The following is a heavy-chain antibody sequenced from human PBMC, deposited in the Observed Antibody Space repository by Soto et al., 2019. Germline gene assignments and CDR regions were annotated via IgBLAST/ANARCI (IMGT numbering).Heavy chain of an antibody. CDR2: INAGNGNT. CDR3: ASGTPTGYSSGWYSLESYYYYYGMDV. V-gene: IGHV1-3*01. Sequence: ASVKVSCKASGYTFTSYAMHWVRQAPGQRLEWMGWINAGNGNTKYSQKFQGRVTITRDTSASTAYMELSSLRSEDTAVYYCASGTPTGYSSGWYSLESYYYYYGMDVWGQGTTVTVSS. CDR1: GYTFTSYA. D-gene: IGHD6-19*01. J-gene: IGHJ6*02.